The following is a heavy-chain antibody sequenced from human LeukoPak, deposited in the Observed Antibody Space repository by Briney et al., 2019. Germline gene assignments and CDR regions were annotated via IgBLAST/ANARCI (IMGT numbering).Heavy chain of an antibody. CDR3: ARSEGVQQLLDAFAI. V-gene: IGHV4-61*01. CDR2: IYYSGST. D-gene: IGHD2-2*01. Sequence: PSETLSLTCTVSGGSVSSGSYYWSWIRQPPGKGLEWIGYIYYSGSTNYNPSLKSRVTISVDTSKNQFSLKLSSVTAADTAVYYCARSEGVQQLLDAFAIWGQGTMVTVSS. J-gene: IGHJ3*02. CDR1: GGSVSSGSYY.